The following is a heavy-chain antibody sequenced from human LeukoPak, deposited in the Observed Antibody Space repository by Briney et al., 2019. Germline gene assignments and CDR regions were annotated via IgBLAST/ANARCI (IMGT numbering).Heavy chain of an antibody. CDR2: ISGSGGST. V-gene: IGHV3-23*01. Sequence: PGGSLRLSCAASGFTGSHNYMSWVRQAPGKGLEWVSAISGSGGSTYYADSVKGRFTISRDNSKNTLYLQMNSLRAEDTAVYYCAKVGSWGGWYQNYYGMDVWGQGTTVTVSS. J-gene: IGHJ6*02. CDR1: GFTGSHNY. D-gene: IGHD6-19*01. CDR3: AKVGSWGGWYQNYYGMDV.